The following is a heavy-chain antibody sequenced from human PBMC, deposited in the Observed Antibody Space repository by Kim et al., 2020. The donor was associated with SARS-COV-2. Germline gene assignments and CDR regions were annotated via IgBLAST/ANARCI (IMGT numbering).Heavy chain of an antibody. Sequence: GGSLRLSCAASGFTFSSYAMHWVRQAPGKGLEWVAVISYDGSNKYYADSVKGRFTISRDNSKNTLYLQMNSLRAEDTAVYYCARDLLLKPPWVAATTSDAFDIWGQGTMVTVSS. CDR3: ARDLLLKPPWVAATTSDAFDI. CDR2: ISYDGSNK. CDR1: GFTFSSYA. D-gene: IGHD2-15*01. J-gene: IGHJ3*02. V-gene: IGHV3-30*04.